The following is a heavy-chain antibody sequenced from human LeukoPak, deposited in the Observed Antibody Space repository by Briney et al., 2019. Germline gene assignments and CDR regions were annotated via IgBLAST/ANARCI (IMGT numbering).Heavy chain of an antibody. Sequence: GGSLRLSCAASGFTFDDYGMSWVRQAPGKGLEWVSGINWNGGSTGYADSVKGRFTISRDNAKNSLYLQVNSLRAEDTALYYCARVIDSYYDILTGYSSRAYYFDYWGQGTLVTVSS. CDR3: ARVIDSYYDILTGYSSRAYYFDY. J-gene: IGHJ4*02. CDR1: GFTFDDYG. V-gene: IGHV3-20*04. CDR2: INWNGGST. D-gene: IGHD3-9*01.